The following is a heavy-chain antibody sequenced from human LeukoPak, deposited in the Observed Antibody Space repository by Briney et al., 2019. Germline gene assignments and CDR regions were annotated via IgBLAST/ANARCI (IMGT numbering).Heavy chain of an antibody. CDR3: ARDEGRRDGYNLDY. D-gene: IGHD5-24*01. Sequence: SVKVSCKASGGTFSSYAISWVRQAPGQGLEWMGGIIPIFGTANYAQKFQGRVTITADESTSTAYMGLSSLRSEDTAVYYCARDEGRRDGYNLDYWGQGTLVTVSS. J-gene: IGHJ4*02. CDR1: GGTFSSYA. CDR2: IIPIFGTA. V-gene: IGHV1-69*01.